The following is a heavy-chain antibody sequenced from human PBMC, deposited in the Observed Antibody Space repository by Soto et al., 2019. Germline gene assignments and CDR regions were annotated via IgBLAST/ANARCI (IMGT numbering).Heavy chain of an antibody. CDR3: ARQNYAFWSGSYNASSYFDF. CDR1: GYYFSDYW. CDR2: IYPGDSHT. J-gene: IGHJ2*01. D-gene: IGHD3-3*01. V-gene: IGHV5-51*01. Sequence: PGESLKISCQGSGYYFSDYWIGWVRQMPGKGLEWMGIIYPGDSHTKYSPSFQGHVTFSVDTSISTAFLKWNSLKASDTAIYYCARQNYAFWSGSYNASSYFDFWGRGTLVTVSS.